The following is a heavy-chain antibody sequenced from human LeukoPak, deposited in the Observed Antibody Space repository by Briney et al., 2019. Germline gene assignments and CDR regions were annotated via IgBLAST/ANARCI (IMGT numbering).Heavy chain of an antibody. CDR3: AREGSTVTSLGF. CDR2: IIPYLNMI. J-gene: IGHJ4*02. CDR1: GDNFNNYA. Sequence: TVKVSCKGSGDNFNNYATTWVRQAPGQGFEWVGRIIPYLNMITYAQKFQGRVTITADKSTNTVYMDLGNLRFDDTAVYYCAREGSTVTSLGFWGQGSLVTVSS. V-gene: IGHV1-69*04. D-gene: IGHD4-17*01.